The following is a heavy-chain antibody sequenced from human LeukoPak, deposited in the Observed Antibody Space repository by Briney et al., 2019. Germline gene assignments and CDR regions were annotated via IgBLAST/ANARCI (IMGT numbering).Heavy chain of an antibody. CDR1: GASTSSSDYY. Sequence: SETLSLTCTVSGASTSSSDYYWGWIRQPPGKGRAWIGSIYYSGSTHYNPSLKNRVTISVDTSKNQFSLKLSSVTAADTAVYYCARIVGTTDYFEYWGQGTLVTVSS. V-gene: IGHV4-39*01. D-gene: IGHD1-26*01. J-gene: IGHJ4*02. CDR3: ARIVGTTDYFEY. CDR2: IYYSGST.